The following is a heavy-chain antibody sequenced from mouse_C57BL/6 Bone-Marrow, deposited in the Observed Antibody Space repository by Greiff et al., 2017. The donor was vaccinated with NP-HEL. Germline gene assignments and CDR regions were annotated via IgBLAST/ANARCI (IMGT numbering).Heavy chain of an antibody. J-gene: IGHJ4*01. CDR1: GYAFSSYW. Sequence: VQLQQSGAELVKPGASVKISCKASGYAFSSYWMNWVKQRPGKGLEWIGQIYPGDGDTNYNGKFKGKATLTADKSSSTAYMQLSSLTSEDSAVYFCARGNYYVSSYDAMDYWGQGTSVTVSS. CDR3: ARGNYYVSSYDAMDY. V-gene: IGHV1-80*01. CDR2: IYPGDGDT. D-gene: IGHD1-1*01.